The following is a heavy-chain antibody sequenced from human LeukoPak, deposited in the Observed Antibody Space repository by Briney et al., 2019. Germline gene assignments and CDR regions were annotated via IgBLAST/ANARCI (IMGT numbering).Heavy chain of an antibody. Sequence: NPSETLSLTCSVSGGSFSNYYWSWIRQPPGKGLEWIGYVYYTGSTNYNPSLKSRVTMFEDKSKNQFSLRLYSVTVADTAVYYCARHFAYSSSSYFDYWGQGSLVTVSS. CDR1: GGSFSNYY. V-gene: IGHV4-59*08. D-gene: IGHD6-6*01. CDR3: ARHFAYSSSSYFDY. CDR2: VYYTGST. J-gene: IGHJ4*02.